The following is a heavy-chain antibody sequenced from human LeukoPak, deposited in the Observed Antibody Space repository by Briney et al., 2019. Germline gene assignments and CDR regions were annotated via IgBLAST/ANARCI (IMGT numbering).Heavy chain of an antibody. Sequence: ASVKVSCKTSGYTFSTYGITWVRQAPGQGLQWMGWISAHSGNTKYAENFQGRISLTTDTSATTAYMELRSLTSDDTAVYYCARDLSSGGWTLEFDYWGQGSLVTVAS. V-gene: IGHV1-18*01. CDR1: GYTFSTYG. J-gene: IGHJ4*02. D-gene: IGHD1-1*01. CDR2: ISAHSGNT. CDR3: ARDLSSGGWTLEFDY.